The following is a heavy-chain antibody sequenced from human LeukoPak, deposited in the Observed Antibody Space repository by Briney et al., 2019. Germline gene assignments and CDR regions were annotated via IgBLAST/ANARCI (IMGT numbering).Heavy chain of an antibody. CDR3: AEDPSSSSWYYFDY. D-gene: IGHD6-13*01. J-gene: IGHJ4*02. CDR1: GFTFSSYA. V-gene: IGHV3-23*01. Sequence: GGSLRLSCAASGFTFSSYAMSWVRQAPGKGLEWVSAISGSGGSTYYADSVKGRFTISRDNSKNTLYLQMNSLRAEDTAVYYCAEDPSSSSWYYFDYWGQGTLVTVSS. CDR2: ISGSGGST.